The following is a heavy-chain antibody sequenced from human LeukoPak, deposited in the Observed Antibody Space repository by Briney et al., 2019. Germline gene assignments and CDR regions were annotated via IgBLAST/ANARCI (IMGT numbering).Heavy chain of an antibody. CDR1: GIIVSSNY. V-gene: IGHV3-66*02. J-gene: IGHJ4*02. Sequence: GGSLRLSCTASGIIVSSNYMSWVRQAPGQGLEWVSAIYSGGSTEYADSVKGRFTISGDNSKNTLNLQMNSLRAGDTAVYYCARAGGNAPRLLDYWGQGTLVTVSS. CDR3: ARAGGNAPRLLDY. D-gene: IGHD4-23*01. CDR2: IYSGGST.